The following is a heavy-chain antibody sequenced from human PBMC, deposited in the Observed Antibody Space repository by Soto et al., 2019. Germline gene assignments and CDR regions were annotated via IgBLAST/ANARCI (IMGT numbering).Heavy chain of an antibody. CDR3: AKDRGRGLLWFGELLYPLDY. CDR1: GFTFSSYA. CDR2: ISGSGGST. J-gene: IGHJ4*02. D-gene: IGHD3-10*01. Sequence: EVQLLESGGGLVQPGGSLRLSCAASGFTFSSYAMSWVRQSPGKGLEWVSAISGSGGSTYYADSVKGRFTISRDNSKNPLYLQMNSLRAEDTAVYYCAKDRGRGLLWFGELLYPLDYWGQGTLVTVSS. V-gene: IGHV3-23*01.